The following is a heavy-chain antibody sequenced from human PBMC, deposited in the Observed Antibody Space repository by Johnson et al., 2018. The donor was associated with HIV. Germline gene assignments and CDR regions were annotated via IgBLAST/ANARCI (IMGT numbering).Heavy chain of an antibody. CDR2: ISYDVGSK. CDR1: GFTFSSYA. CDR3: ARDFGLGELSYETVDAFDI. V-gene: IGHV3-30*04. D-gene: IGHD3-16*02. J-gene: IGHJ3*02. Sequence: QMLLVESGGGVVQPGRSLKLSCAASGFTFSSYAMHWVRQAPGTGLAWVAIISYDVGSKYYADSVKGRFTVSRDNSKNTLYLQINNLTTEDTAVYSCARDFGLGELSYETVDAFDIWGQGTMVTVSS.